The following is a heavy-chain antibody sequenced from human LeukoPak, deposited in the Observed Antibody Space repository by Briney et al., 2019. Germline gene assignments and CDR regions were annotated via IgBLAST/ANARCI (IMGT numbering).Heavy chain of an antibody. J-gene: IGHJ4*02. CDR1: GGSISSYY. V-gene: IGHV4-59*01. CDR2: IYYSGST. D-gene: IGHD3-10*01. CDR3: ARDPGSMVRGVPLGFFDY. Sequence: PSETLSLTCTVSGGSISSYYWSWIRQPPGKGLEWIGYIYYSGSTNYNPSLKSRVTISVDTSKNQFSLKLNSVTAADTAVYYCARDPGSMVRGVPLGFFDYWGQGTLVTVSS.